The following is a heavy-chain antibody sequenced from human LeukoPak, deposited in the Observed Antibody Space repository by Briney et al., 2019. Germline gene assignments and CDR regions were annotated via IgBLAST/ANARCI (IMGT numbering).Heavy chain of an antibody. Sequence: PGGSLRLSCAASGFTFSSYAMGWVRQAPWKVLEWVSLISGSGGSTYYADSVKGRFTVSRDNSKNTEYLQMNSLRAEDTAIYYCAKDDDDGDHVVVDHWGQGTLVTVSS. V-gene: IGHV3-23*01. CDR2: ISGSGGST. J-gene: IGHJ4*02. D-gene: IGHD4-17*01. CDR1: GFTFSSYA. CDR3: AKDDDDGDHVVVDH.